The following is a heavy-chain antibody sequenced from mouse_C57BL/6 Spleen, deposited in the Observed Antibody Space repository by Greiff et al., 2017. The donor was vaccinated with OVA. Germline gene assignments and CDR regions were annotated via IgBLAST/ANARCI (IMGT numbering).Heavy chain of an antibody. CDR3: ARSLYDCGSSYWYFDV. CDR2: INPNNGGT. Sequence: VQLQQSGPELVKPGASVKISCKASGYTFTDYYMNWVKQSHGKSLEWIGDINPNNGGTSYNQKFKGTATLTVDKSSSAAYMGLRSLTSEDSAVYYCARSLYDCGSSYWYFDVWGTGTTVTVSS. V-gene: IGHV1-26*01. CDR1: GYTFTDYY. J-gene: IGHJ1*03. D-gene: IGHD1-1*01.